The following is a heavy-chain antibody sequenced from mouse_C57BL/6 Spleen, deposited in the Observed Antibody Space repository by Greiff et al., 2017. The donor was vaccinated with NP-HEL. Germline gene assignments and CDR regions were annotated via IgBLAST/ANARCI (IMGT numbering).Heavy chain of an antibody. D-gene: IGHD1-1*01. J-gene: IGHJ2*01. Sequence: EVMLVESGGGLVKPGGSLKLSCAASGFTFSSYAMSWVRQTPEKRLEWVATISDGGSYTYYPDTVKGRFTISRDNAKNNLYLQMSHLKSEDTAMYYCARDRYYYGSSYYFDYWGQGTTLTVSS. CDR3: ARDRYYYGSSYYFDY. CDR2: ISDGGSYT. CDR1: GFTFSSYA. V-gene: IGHV5-4*01.